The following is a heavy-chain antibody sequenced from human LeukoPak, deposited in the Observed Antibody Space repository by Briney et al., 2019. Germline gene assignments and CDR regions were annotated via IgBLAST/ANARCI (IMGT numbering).Heavy chain of an antibody. CDR3: ARDSSGYCDY. J-gene: IGHJ4*02. CDR1: GFTFSSYG. V-gene: IGHV3-33*01. D-gene: IGHD3-22*01. Sequence: GGSLRLSCAASGFTFSSYGMHWVRQAPGKGLEWVAVIWYDGSNKYYADSVKGRFTISRDNSKNTLYLQMSSLRAEDTAVHYCARDSSGYCDYWGQGTLVTVSS. CDR2: IWYDGSNK.